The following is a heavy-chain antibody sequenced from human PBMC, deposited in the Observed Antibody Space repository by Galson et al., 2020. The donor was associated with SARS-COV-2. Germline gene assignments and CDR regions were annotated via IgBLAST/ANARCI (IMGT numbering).Heavy chain of an antibody. CDR3: ARVGRWDYGMDV. V-gene: IGHV4-59*02. Sequence: SETLSLTCNVSGGFASSYYWNWMRQPPGKGPEWIGYIYYSGRTNYNPSLKSRVTISVDTSKNQFSLKLRSVTAADTAVYYCARVGRWDYGMDVWGQGTTVIVSS. J-gene: IGHJ6*02. CDR1: GGFASSYY. CDR2: IYYSGRT.